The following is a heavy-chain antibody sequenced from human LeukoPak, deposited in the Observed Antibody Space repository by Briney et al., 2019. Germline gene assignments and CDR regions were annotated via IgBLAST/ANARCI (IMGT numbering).Heavy chain of an antibody. J-gene: IGHJ4*02. CDR2: INWNGGST. D-gene: IGHD3-10*01. CDR1: GFTFSSYA. CDR3: ARDSSLVRGVIRGAFDY. Sequence: GGSLRLSCAASGFTFSSYAMSWVRQAPGKGLEWVSGINWNGGSTGYADSVKGRFTISRDNAKNSLYLQMNSLRAEDTALYYCARDSSLVRGVIRGAFDYWGQGTLVTVSS. V-gene: IGHV3-20*04.